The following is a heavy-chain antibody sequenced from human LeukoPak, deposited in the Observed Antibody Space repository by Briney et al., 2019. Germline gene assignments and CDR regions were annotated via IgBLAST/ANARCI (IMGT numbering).Heavy chain of an antibody. D-gene: IGHD3-22*01. CDR1: GFVFRSYA. CDR2: ISSSGGST. J-gene: IGHJ5*02. V-gene: IGHV3-23*01. CDR3: AMYNYYDSMSDWFDP. Sequence: PGGSLRLSCAASGFVFRSYAMSWVRQAPGKGLEWVSGISSSGGSTYHADSVRGRFTISRDNSKNTLYLQMNSLRAEDTAVYYCAMYNYYDSMSDWFDPWGQGTLVTVSS.